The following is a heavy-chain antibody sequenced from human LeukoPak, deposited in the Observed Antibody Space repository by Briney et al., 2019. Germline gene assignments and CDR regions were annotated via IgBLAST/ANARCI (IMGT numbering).Heavy chain of an antibody. Sequence: GGSLRLSCAASGFTFSSYGMSWVRQAPGKGLEWVSAISGSGGSTYYADSVKGRFTISRDNSKNSPYLQMNSLRAEDTVVYYCARGPIVGLNAFDIWGQGTMVTVSS. D-gene: IGHD3-10*01. CDR3: ARGPIVGLNAFDI. CDR1: GFTFSSYG. V-gene: IGHV3-23*01. CDR2: ISGSGGST. J-gene: IGHJ3*02.